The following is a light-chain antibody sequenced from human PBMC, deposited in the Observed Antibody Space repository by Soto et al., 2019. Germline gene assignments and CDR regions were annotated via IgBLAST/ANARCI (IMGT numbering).Light chain of an antibody. J-gene: IGKJ5*01. CDR2: DAS. V-gene: IGKV1-39*01. CDR3: QQSYSTPTT. CDR1: QSISSC. Sequence: EIQMTQSPSSLSASVEDRVTITGRASQSISSCLAWYQQKPGKAPKLLIYDASSLQSGVPSRFSGSGSGTDFTLTISSLQPEDFATYYCQQSYSTPTTFGQGTRLDIK.